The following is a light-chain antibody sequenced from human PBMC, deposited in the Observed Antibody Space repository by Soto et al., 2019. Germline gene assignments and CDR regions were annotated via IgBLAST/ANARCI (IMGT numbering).Light chain of an antibody. Sequence: DIQMTQSPSSLSASVRDRFTIACRSNQDIGNYLNWYQQKPGKAPRLLIYDASNLEIGVPSRFSGSGSGTDFTFTISNLQPEDIATYYCQQYDTLPPYTFGQGTKVDIK. CDR2: DAS. V-gene: IGKV1-33*01. CDR3: QQYDTLPPYT. CDR1: QDIGNY. J-gene: IGKJ2*01.